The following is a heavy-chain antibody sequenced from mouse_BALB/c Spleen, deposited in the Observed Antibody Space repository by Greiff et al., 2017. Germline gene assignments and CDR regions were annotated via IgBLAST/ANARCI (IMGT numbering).Heavy chain of an antibody. V-gene: IGHV1-4*01. D-gene: IGHD2-2*01. Sequence: VQLVESGAELARPGASVKMSCKASGYTFTSYTMHWVKQRPGQGLEWIGYINPSSGYTNYNQKFKDKATLTADKSSSTAYMQLSSLTSEDSAVYYCAREGGYDAAYWGQGTLVTVSA. CDR1: GYTFTSYT. J-gene: IGHJ3*01. CDR2: INPSSGYT. CDR3: AREGGYDAAY.